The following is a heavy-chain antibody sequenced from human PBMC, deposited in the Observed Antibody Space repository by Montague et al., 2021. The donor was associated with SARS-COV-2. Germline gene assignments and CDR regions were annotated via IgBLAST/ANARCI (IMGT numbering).Heavy chain of an antibody. D-gene: IGHD5-24*01. Sequence: SETLSLTCTVSGGSISTYYWSWIRQHPGKGLVWIGYIYYSSSTNXXPSLQSRVTISVDTSKNQFSLKLSSVTAADTAVYYCARDGYNAHQNYWYFDLWGRGTLVTVSS. CDR1: GGSISTYY. J-gene: IGHJ2*01. CDR2: IYYSSST. CDR3: ARDGYNAHQNYWYFDL. V-gene: IGHV4-59*12.